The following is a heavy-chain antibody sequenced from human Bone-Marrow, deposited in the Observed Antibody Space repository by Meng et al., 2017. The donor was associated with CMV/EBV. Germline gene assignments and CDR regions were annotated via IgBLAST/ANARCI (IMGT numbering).Heavy chain of an antibody. CDR2: IYYSGST. CDR1: GYSISSGYY. Sequence: SETLSLTCTVSGYSISSGYYWGWIRQPPGKGLEWIGSIYYSGSTNYNPSLKSRVTISVDTSKNQFSLKLSSVTAADTAVYYCARAAYYYDSSGPYYFDYWGQGTLVTVSS. D-gene: IGHD3-22*01. J-gene: IGHJ4*02. V-gene: IGHV4-38-2*02. CDR3: ARAAYYYDSSGPYYFDY.